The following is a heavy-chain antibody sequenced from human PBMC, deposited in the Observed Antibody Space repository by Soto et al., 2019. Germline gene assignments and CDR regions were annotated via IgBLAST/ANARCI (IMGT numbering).Heavy chain of an antibody. D-gene: IGHD6-13*01. CDR2: IKQDGSEE. Sequence: EVQLVESGGGLVQPGGSLRLSCVDSGFTFSSYWMSWVRQAPVKGLEWVGNIKQDGSEENYVDSVKGRFTISRDNAKNSMYLQMNSLRVEDKAVYYCAIIAASGREWDVWGKGTTVVVSS. J-gene: IGHJ6*04. CDR3: AIIAASGREWDV. V-gene: IGHV3-7*01. CDR1: GFTFSSYW.